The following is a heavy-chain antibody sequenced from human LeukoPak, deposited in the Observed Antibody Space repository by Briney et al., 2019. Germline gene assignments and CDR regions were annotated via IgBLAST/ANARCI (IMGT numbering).Heavy chain of an antibody. D-gene: IGHD2-2*01. V-gene: IGHV4-31*03. J-gene: IGHJ5*02. CDR1: GGSISSSDYS. Sequence: SETLSLTCTVSGGSISSSDYSWTWIRQRPGKGLEWTGYISYNGSTYYKPSLKSRVTISADTSKSQFFLKLTSVTAADTAIYYCARKVVPVGVPAWWFDPWGQGTLVIVSS. CDR3: ARKVVPVGVPAWWFDP. CDR2: ISYNGST.